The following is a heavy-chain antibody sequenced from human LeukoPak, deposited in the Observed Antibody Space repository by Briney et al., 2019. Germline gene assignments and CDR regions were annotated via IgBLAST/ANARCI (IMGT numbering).Heavy chain of an antibody. V-gene: IGHV3-23*01. CDR3: ATLRLSDHFDY. D-gene: IGHD2-15*01. CDR1: RFTFSSYA. J-gene: IGHJ4*02. Sequence: GGSLRLSCAASRFTFSSYAMNWVRLSPGKGLEWVSAITDNGNTTYYADSVKGRFTISRDNSKNTLYLQMSSLRAEDTAVYYCATLRLSDHFDYWGQGTLVTVSS. CDR2: ITDNGNTT.